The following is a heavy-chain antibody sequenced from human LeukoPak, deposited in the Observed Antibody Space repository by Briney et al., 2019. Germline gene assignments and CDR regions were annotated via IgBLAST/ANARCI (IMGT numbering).Heavy chain of an antibody. CDR2: ISSSSSYI. Sequence: GGSLRLSCAASGFTFSSYSMNWVRQAPGKGLEWVSSISSSSSYIYYADSVKGRFTISRDNAKNSLYLQMNNLRPEDTALYYCAKDSEARSISWYSHFDLWGRGTLVTVSS. V-gene: IGHV3-21*04. J-gene: IGHJ2*01. CDR3: AKDSEARSISWYSHFDL. CDR1: GFTFSSYS. D-gene: IGHD6-13*01.